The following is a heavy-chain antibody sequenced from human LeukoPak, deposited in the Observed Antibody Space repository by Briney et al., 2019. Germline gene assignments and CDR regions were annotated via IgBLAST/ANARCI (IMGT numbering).Heavy chain of an antibody. D-gene: IGHD5-18*01. V-gene: IGHV3-23*01. Sequence: GGSLRLSCAVTGFTFSSYSMYWVRQAPGKGLEWVSAISGSGGSTYYADSVKGRFTISRDNSKNTLYLQMNSLRAEDTAVYYCAKDPWIQLFSIKLEQFDYWGQGTLVTVSS. CDR3: AKDPWIQLFSIKLEQFDY. CDR2: ISGSGGST. CDR1: GFTFSSYS. J-gene: IGHJ4*02.